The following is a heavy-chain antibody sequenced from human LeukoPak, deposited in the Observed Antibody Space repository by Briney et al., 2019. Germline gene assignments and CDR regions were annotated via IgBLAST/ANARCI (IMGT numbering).Heavy chain of an antibody. Sequence: ASVNVSFKASGYTFTGYYMHWVRQAPGQGLEGMGWINPNSGGTNYAQKFQGRVTMTRDTSISTAYMELSRLRSDDTAVYYCARDQKGDYDYYYYMDVWGKGTTVTISS. CDR2: INPNSGGT. V-gene: IGHV1-2*02. CDR3: ARDQKGDYDYYYYMDV. J-gene: IGHJ6*03. CDR1: GYTFTGYY. D-gene: IGHD4-17*01.